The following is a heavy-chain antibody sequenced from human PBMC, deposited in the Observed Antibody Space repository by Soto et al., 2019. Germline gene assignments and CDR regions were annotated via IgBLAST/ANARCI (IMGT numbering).Heavy chain of an antibody. CDR2: ISSSGSTI. V-gene: IGHV3-11*01. J-gene: IGHJ3*02. D-gene: IGHD2-15*01. CDR3: ARDCLGYCSGGSCYCDAFDI. Sequence: GGSLILSCAASGFTFSDYYMSWIRQAPGKGLEWVSYISSSGSTIYYADSVKGRFTISRDNAKNSLYLQMNSLRAEDTAVYYCARDCLGYCSGGSCYCDAFDIWGQGTMVTVSS. CDR1: GFTFSDYY.